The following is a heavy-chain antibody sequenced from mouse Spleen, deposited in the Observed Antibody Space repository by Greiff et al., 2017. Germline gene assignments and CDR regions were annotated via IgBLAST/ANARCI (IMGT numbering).Heavy chain of an antibody. D-gene: IGHD1-1*01. CDR1: GYTFTSYW. CDR3: AIITTMVAPGAMDY. CDR2: IDPSDSYT. J-gene: IGHJ4*01. Sequence: QVQLQQPGAELVKPGASVKLSCKASGYTFTSYWMQWVKQRPGQGLEWIGEIDPSDSYTNYNQKFKGKATLTVDTSSSTAYMQLSSLTSEDSAVYYCAIITTMVAPGAMDYWGQGTSVTCSS. V-gene: IGHV1-50*01.